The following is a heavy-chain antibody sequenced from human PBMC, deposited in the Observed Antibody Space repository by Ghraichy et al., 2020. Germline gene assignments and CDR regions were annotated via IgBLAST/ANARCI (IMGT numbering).Heavy chain of an antibody. V-gene: IGHV3-48*01. CDR1: GFTFSLYA. CDR3: VRDGNYNWDLDY. CDR2: ISGSRSSNI. Sequence: GGSLRLSCAASGFTFSLYAMNWVRQAPGKRLEWVSYISGSRSSNIYYADSVKGRFTISRDNAKNSLHLSMNSLRVEDTAIYYCVRDGNYNWDLDYWGQGTLVTVSS. J-gene: IGHJ4*02. D-gene: IGHD1-1*01.